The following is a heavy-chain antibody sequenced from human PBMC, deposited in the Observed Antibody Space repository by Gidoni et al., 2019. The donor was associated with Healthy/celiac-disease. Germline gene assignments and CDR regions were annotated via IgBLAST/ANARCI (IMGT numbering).Heavy chain of an antibody. CDR3: ARERGRDGYNYFAFDI. V-gene: IGHV1-46*01. CDR1: GYTFTRYY. J-gene: IGHJ3*02. Sequence: QVQLVQSGAEVKKPGASVKVSCKASGYTFTRYYMHWVRQAPGQGLEWMGIINPSGGSTSYAQKFQGRVTMTRDTSTSTVYMELSSLRSEDTAVYYCARERGRDGYNYFAFDIWGQGTMVTVSS. CDR2: INPSGGST. D-gene: IGHD5-12*01.